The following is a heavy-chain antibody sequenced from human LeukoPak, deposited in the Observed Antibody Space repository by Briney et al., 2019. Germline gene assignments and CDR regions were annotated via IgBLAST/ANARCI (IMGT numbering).Heavy chain of an antibody. CDR2: ISYDGSNK. Sequence: GGSLRLSCAASGFTFSSYAMHWVRQAPGKGLEWVAVISYDGSNKYYADSVKGRFTISRDNSKNTLYLQMNSLRAEDTAVYYCARPPSYDSSGYYRDYWGQGTLVTVSS. D-gene: IGHD3-22*01. J-gene: IGHJ4*02. V-gene: IGHV3-30-3*01. CDR1: GFTFSSYA. CDR3: ARPPSYDSSGYYRDY.